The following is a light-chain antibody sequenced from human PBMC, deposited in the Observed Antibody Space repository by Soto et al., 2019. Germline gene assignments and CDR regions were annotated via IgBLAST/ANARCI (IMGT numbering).Light chain of an antibody. CDR2: RAS. Sequence: DIQMTQSPSTLSASVGDRVTITCRASQSISNWLAWYQQKPGKAPKLLIYRASSLEGGVSSRFSGSGSGTEFTHTISGLQPDDFATYYCQQYESYSTFGGGTKVEIK. V-gene: IGKV1-5*03. CDR1: QSISNW. CDR3: QQYESYST. J-gene: IGKJ4*01.